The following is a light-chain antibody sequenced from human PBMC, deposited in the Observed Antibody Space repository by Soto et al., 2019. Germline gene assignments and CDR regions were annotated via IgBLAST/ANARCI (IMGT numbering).Light chain of an antibody. CDR1: SSDVGDYNY. J-gene: IGLJ1*01. Sequence: QSALTQPASVSGSPGQSITISCTGTSSDVGDYNYVSWYQQHPGKAPKLMIYDVSTRPSGVSNRFSGSKSGSTASLTISGLQAEDEADYYCSSYTSSTTRVFGTGTKLTVL. V-gene: IGLV2-14*01. CDR3: SSYTSSTTRV. CDR2: DVS.